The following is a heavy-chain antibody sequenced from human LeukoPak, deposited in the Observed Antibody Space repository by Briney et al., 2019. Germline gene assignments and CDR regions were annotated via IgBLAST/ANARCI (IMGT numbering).Heavy chain of an antibody. Sequence: SETLSLTCTVSGGSISSSSYYWGWIRQPPGKGLEWIGSIYYSGSTYYNPSLKSRVTISVDTSKNQFSLKLSSVTAADTAVYYCARHPPLSGYVYVWGSYRYADYWGQGTLVTVSS. V-gene: IGHV4-39*01. CDR2: IYYSGST. CDR1: GGSISSSSYY. D-gene: IGHD3-16*02. J-gene: IGHJ4*02. CDR3: ARHPPLSGYVYVWGSYRYADY.